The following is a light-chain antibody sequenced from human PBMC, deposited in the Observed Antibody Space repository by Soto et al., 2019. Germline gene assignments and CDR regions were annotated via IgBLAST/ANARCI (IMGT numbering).Light chain of an antibody. CDR3: SSYTDNHVVV. V-gene: IGLV2-14*02. Sequence: QSALTQPASVSGSPGQSITISCTGTSSDVGSYNLVSWYQQYPGKAPKLMIYDVSDRPSGVSQRFSASKSGNTASLTISGLQTEDEADYYCSSYTDNHVVVFGGGTKVTVL. CDR1: SSDVGSYNL. CDR2: DVS. J-gene: IGLJ3*02.